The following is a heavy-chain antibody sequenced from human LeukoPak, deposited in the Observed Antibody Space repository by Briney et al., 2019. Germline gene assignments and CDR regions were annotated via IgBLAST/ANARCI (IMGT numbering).Heavy chain of an antibody. D-gene: IGHD6-13*01. CDR3: ARVEAAAGSYFDY. CDR1: GYTFTSYG. CDR2: INPNSGGT. Sequence: ASVKVSCKASGYTFTSYGISWVRQAPGQGLEWMGWINPNSGGTNYAQKFQGRVTMTRDTSISTAYMELSRLRSDDTAVYYCARVEAAAGSYFDYWGQGTLVTASS. V-gene: IGHV1-2*02. J-gene: IGHJ4*02.